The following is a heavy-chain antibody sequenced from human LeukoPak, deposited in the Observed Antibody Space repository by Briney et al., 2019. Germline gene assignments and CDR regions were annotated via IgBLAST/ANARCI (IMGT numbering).Heavy chain of an antibody. Sequence: TPSETLSLTCAVSGASISTSNYYWGWVRQSPGKGLEWIGNIYSSGNTYYNASLKSRVTIYIDTSKNQFSLKLSSVTAADTAMYYCAKSDGYGLIDCWGQGALVTVSS. V-gene: IGHV4-39*01. D-gene: IGHD5-24*01. J-gene: IGHJ4*02. CDR1: GASISTSNYY. CDR2: IYSSGNT. CDR3: AKSDGYGLIDC.